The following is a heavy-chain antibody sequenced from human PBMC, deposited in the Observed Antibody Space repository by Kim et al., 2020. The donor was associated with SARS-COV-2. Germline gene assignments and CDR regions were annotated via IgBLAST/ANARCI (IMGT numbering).Heavy chain of an antibody. CDR2: ISSSGSTI. V-gene: IGHV3-48*03. D-gene: IGHD6-13*01. J-gene: IGHJ5*02. Sequence: GGSLRLSCAASGFTFSSYEMNWVRQAPGKGLEWVSYISSSGSTIYYADSVKGRFTISRDNAKNSLYLQMNSLRAEDTAVYYCASPPTAAGTWGWFDPWGQGTLVTVSS. CDR3: ASPPTAAGTWGWFDP. CDR1: GFTFSSYE.